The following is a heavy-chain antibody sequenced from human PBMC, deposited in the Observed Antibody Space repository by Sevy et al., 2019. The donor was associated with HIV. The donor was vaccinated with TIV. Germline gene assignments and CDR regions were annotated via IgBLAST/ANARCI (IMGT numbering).Heavy chain of an antibody. V-gene: IGHV5-51*01. CDR2: MYPGDSDI. J-gene: IGHJ4*02. CDR1: GYRLTTYW. CDR3: VRQGGAFGDGSRGYFDY. D-gene: IGHD3-10*01. Sequence: GESLKISCKVSGYRLTTYWIGWVRQVPGKGLEWMGIMYPGDSDIRYSPSFQGQVTFSADKSINTVYLQWSSLKASDTAMYYCVRQGGAFGDGSRGYFDYWGQGTLVTVSS.